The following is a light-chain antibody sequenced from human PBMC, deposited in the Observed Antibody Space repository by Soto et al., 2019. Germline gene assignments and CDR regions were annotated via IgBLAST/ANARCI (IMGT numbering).Light chain of an antibody. J-gene: IGLJ1*01. CDR1: SSDVGSYNL. CDR2: EVS. Sequence: QSVLTQPASVSGSPGQSITISCTGTSSDVGSYNLVSWYQQHPGKAPKLMIYEVSKRPSGVSNRFSGSKSGNTASLTISGLQAEDEADYYCFSYAGSSTQVFGTGTKVTVL. CDR3: FSYAGSSTQV. V-gene: IGLV2-23*02.